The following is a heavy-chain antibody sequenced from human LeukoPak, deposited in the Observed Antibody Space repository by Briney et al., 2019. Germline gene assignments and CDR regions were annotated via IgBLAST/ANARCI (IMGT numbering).Heavy chain of an antibody. D-gene: IGHD3-22*01. Sequence: PGRSLRLSCAASGFTFSSYAMHWVRQAPGKGLEWVAVISYDGSNKYYADSVKGRFTISRDNSKNSLYLQMNSLRDEDTAVYYCARAAPYYYDSSGYSAFDSWGQGTMVTVSA. CDR2: ISYDGSNK. V-gene: IGHV3-30-3*01. CDR3: ARAAPYYYDSSGYSAFDS. J-gene: IGHJ3*02. CDR1: GFTFSSYA.